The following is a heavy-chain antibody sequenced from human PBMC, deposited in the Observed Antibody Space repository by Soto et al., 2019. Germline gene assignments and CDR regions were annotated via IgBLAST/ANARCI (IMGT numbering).Heavy chain of an antibody. J-gene: IGHJ4*02. V-gene: IGHV4-39*01. CDR2: IYYSGST. Sequence: ASETLSLTCTVSGGSIYSSSYYWGWIRQPPGKGLEWIGSIYYSGSTYYNPSLKSRVTISVDTSKNQFSLKLSSVTAADTAVYYCAPHPYDFWSGYFDYWGRRTLVTVSS. CDR1: GGSIYSSSYY. CDR3: APHPYDFWSGYFDY. D-gene: IGHD3-3*01.